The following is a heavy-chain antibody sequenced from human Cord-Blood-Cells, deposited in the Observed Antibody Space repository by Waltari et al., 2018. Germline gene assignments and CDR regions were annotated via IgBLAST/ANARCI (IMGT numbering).Heavy chain of an antibody. D-gene: IGHD3-10*01. Sequence: QVQLQESGPGLVKPSETLSLTCTVSGGSISSYYWSWIRQPPGKGLEWIVYIYYSGSTNYNPSLKSRVTISVDTSKNQFSLKLSSVTAADTAVYYCAGWFRELFDYWGQGTLVTVSS. CDR1: GGSISSYY. J-gene: IGHJ4*02. CDR3: AGWFRELFDY. CDR2: IYYSGST. V-gene: IGHV4-59*08.